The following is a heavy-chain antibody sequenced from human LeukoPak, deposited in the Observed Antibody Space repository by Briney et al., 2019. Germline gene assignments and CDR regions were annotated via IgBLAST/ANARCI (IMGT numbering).Heavy chain of an antibody. CDR2: IYYSGTT. D-gene: IGHD3-22*01. CDR3: ARDSSAYNNLDY. V-gene: IGHV4-31*03. Sequence: SETLSLTCTVSGASISSGGYYWTWIRQHPGKGLEWIGYIYYSGTTYYNPSLASRVTMTVDTSENQFSLELTSVTAADTAVYYCARDSSAYNNLDYWGQGTLITVSS. J-gene: IGHJ4*02. CDR1: GASISSGGYY.